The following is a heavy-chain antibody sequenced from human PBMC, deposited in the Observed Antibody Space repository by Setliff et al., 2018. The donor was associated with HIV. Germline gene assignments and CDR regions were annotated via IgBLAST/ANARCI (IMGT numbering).Heavy chain of an antibody. D-gene: IGHD6-19*01. CDR3: ARDPYWLEGYFDY. CDR1: GFTFRNYK. Sequence: TGGSLRLSCAASGFTFRNYKFNWVRQAPGRGLEWVSSISIGSGGAIDYADSVKGRFTMSRDNAKNSLYLQMDSLRVEDTGFYYCARDPYWLEGYFDYWGPGTLVTVSS. CDR2: ISIGSGGAI. J-gene: IGHJ4*02. V-gene: IGHV3-48*03.